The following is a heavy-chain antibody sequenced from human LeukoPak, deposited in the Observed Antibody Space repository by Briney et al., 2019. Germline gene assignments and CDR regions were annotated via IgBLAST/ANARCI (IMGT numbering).Heavy chain of an antibody. J-gene: IGHJ4*02. CDR2: IKSKTDGGTT. CDR3: STDQGGDILTGC. D-gene: IGHD3-9*01. V-gene: IGHV3-15*01. CDR1: GFTYINAW. Sequence: GGSLRLSCAASGFTYINAWMHWVRQAPGKGLAWVGRIKSKTDGGTTDYAAPVKGRFTISRDDSKNTLYLQMNSLKTEDTAVYYCSTDQGGDILTGCWGQGTLVTVSS.